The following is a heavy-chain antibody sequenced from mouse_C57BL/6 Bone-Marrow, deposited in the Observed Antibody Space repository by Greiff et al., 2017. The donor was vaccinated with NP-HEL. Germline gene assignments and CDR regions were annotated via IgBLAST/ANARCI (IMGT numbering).Heavy chain of an antibody. Sequence: EVKLMESGGGLVQPGESLKLSCESNEYAFPSHDMSWVRKTPEKRLELVAAINSDDGSTYYPDTMERRFIISRDNTKKTLYLQMSSLRSEDTALYYCARRDYYGSLDYWGQGTSVTVSS. CDR2: INSDDGST. J-gene: IGHJ4*01. V-gene: IGHV5-2*01. D-gene: IGHD1-1*01. CDR3: ARRDYYGSLDY. CDR1: EYAFPSHD.